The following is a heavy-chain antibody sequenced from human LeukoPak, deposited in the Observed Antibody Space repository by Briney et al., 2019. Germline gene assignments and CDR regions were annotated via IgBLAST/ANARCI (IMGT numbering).Heavy chain of an antibody. CDR1: GFTFSDYY. D-gene: IGHD3-16*01. V-gene: IGHV3-11*04. CDR3: ARAGELRYMDV. CDR2: IKGIGPTT. Sequence: GGSLRLSCAASGFTFSDYYMSWIRQAPGKGLEWVSTIKGIGPTTYYADSLKGRFTISRDNAKNSLFLQMSSLRADDTAIYYCARAGELRYMDVWGKGTAVTVSS. J-gene: IGHJ6*03.